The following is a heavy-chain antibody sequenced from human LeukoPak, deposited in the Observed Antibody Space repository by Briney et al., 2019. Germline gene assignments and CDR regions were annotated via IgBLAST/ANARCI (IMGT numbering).Heavy chain of an antibody. Sequence: GGSLRLSCAAPGFTFNNFAMHWRRQAPGKGLEWVAVISHDGSSKNYADSVKGRFTISRDNSRNTLYLQMNSLRVEDTAVYYCARAYYDGSGRFDPWGQGTLVTVSS. CDR1: GFTFNNFA. D-gene: IGHD3-22*01. CDR3: ARAYYDGSGRFDP. J-gene: IGHJ5*02. V-gene: IGHV3-30-3*01. CDR2: ISHDGSSK.